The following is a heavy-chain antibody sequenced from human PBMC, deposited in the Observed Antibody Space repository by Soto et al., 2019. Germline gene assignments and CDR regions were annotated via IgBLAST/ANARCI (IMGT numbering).Heavy chain of an antibody. CDR2: IYWDDDK. CDR1: GFSLRTSGVG. V-gene: IGHV2-5*02. Sequence: QITLKESGPTLVKPTQTLTLTCTFSGFSLRTSGVGVGWIRQPPGKALEWLALIYWDDDKRYSPSLKSRLTITKDTSKNQVVLTMTNMDPVDTATYYCALYYYGSGTRAFDIWGQGTMVTVSS. D-gene: IGHD3-10*01. CDR3: ALYYYGSGTRAFDI. J-gene: IGHJ3*02.